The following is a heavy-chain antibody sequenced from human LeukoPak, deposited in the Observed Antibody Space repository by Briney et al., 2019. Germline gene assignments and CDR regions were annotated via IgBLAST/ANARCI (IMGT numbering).Heavy chain of an antibody. V-gene: IGHV3-30*18. J-gene: IGHJ6*03. CDR2: MSYDGSNK. CDR1: GFTFSSYG. Sequence: GRSLRLSCAASGFTFSSYGMHWVRQAPGKGLEWVAVMSYDGSNKYYADSVKGRFTISRDDSKNTLYLQMNSLRAEDTAVYYCAKDPRDNTAMVSYYMGVWGKGTTVTVSS. CDR3: AKDPRDNTAMVSYYMGV. D-gene: IGHD5-18*01.